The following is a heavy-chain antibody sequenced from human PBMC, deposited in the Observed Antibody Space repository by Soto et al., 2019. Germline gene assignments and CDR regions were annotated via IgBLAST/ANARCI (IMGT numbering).Heavy chain of an antibody. CDR1: TFMFSTYW. D-gene: IGHD2-21*01. J-gene: IGHJ4*02. CDR2: MNRDGSWG. CDR3: FGGADY. V-gene: IGHV3-7*01. Sequence: PGGSLRLSCAAPTFMFSTYWMTWVRQAPGKGLEWVANMNRDGSWGRYVDSVKGRFTVSRDNAKNSLSLQMNSLRADDTAVYYCFGGADYWGLGTLVTVSS.